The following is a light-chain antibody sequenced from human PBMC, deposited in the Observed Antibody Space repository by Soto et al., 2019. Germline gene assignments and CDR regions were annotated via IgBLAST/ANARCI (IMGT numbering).Light chain of an antibody. CDR3: QQSYSTPRT. CDR2: GAS. CDR1: QSINSY. Sequence: DLPMTQSPSSLSASVGDRVTITCRASQSINSYLHWYQQKPGKAPKLLIFGASSLQGGVPSRFSGSGSGTDFTLTISSLQPEDFTTYYCQQSYSTPRTFGQGTKVEIK. J-gene: IGKJ1*01. V-gene: IGKV1-39*01.